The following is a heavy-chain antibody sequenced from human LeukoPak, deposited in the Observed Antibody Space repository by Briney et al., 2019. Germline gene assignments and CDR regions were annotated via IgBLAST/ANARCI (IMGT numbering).Heavy chain of an antibody. D-gene: IGHD6-19*01. CDR2: IYSSGST. CDR1: GGSISSSAYF. CDR3: ARESEQWLVGGAEYYFDY. J-gene: IGHJ4*02. V-gene: IGHV4-61*02. Sequence: SETLSLTCTVSGGSISSSAYFWSWIRQPAGKGLEWIGRIYSSGSTNYNPFLRSRVTISVDRSKNQFSLKLSSVTAADTAVYYCARESEQWLVGGAEYYFDYWGQGTLVTVSS.